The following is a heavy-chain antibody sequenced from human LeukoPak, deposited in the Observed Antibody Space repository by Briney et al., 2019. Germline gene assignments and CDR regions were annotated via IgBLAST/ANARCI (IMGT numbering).Heavy chain of an antibody. CDR2: ICHSGST. D-gene: IGHD5-12*01. V-gene: IGHV4-39*07. CDR1: GGSISSSSYF. J-gene: IGHJ3*02. Sequence: PSETLSLTCSVSGGSISSSSYFWGWIRQPPGKGLEWIGEICHSGSTNYNPSLKSRVTISVDKSKNQFSLKLSSVAAADTAVYYCAREGFRGGYDYDDAFDIWGQGTMVTVSS. CDR3: AREGFRGGYDYDDAFDI.